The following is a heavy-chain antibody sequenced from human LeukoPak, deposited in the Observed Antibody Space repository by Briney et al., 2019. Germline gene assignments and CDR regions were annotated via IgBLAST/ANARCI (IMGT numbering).Heavy chain of an antibody. Sequence: PGGSLRLSCAASGFTFSSYWMHWVRQAPGKGLVWVSRINSDGSSTSYADSVKGRFTISRDNAKNTLYLQMNSLRAEDTAVYYCARECSSTSCYVYYGMDVWGQGTTVTASS. V-gene: IGHV3-74*01. CDR2: INSDGSST. J-gene: IGHJ6*02. D-gene: IGHD2-2*01. CDR3: ARECSSTSCYVYYGMDV. CDR1: GFTFSSYW.